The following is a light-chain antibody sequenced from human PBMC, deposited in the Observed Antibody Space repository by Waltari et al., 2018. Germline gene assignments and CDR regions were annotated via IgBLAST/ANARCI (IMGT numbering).Light chain of an antibody. J-gene: IGKJ1*01. Sequence: TGTASQSIGSGLAWYQQKPGKAPKLLIYKASSLESGVPSRFSGSGSGTEFTLTISSLQPDDFATYYCQQYNSYPWTFGQGTKVEIK. CDR3: QQYNSYPWT. V-gene: IGKV1-5*03. CDR1: QSIGSG. CDR2: KAS.